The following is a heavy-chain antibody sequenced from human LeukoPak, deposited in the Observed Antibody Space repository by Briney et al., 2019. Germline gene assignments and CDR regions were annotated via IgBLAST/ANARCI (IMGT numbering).Heavy chain of an antibody. CDR3: ARDPKPRPIYLYSSSWPD. Sequence: GGSLRLSCAASGFTFSSYAMHWVRQAPGKGLEWVAVISYDGSNKYYADSVKGRFTISRDNSKNTLYLQMNSLRAEDTAVYYCARDPKPRPIYLYSSSWPDWGQGTLVTVSS. D-gene: IGHD6-13*01. V-gene: IGHV3-30*01. CDR2: ISYDGSNK. J-gene: IGHJ4*02. CDR1: GFTFSSYA.